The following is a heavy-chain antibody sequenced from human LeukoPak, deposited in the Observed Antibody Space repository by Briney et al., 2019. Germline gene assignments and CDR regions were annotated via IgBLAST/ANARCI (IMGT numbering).Heavy chain of an antibody. V-gene: IGHV3-48*04. Sequence: GGSLRLSCAASGFTFSSYSMTWVRQAPGKGLEWVSYISSSSSTIYYADSVKGRFTISRDNAKNSLYLQMNSLRAEDTAVYYCARDKNWGGPYYFDYWGQGTLVTVSS. D-gene: IGHD7-27*01. CDR3: ARDKNWGGPYYFDY. CDR2: ISSSSSTI. CDR1: GFTFSSYS. J-gene: IGHJ4*02.